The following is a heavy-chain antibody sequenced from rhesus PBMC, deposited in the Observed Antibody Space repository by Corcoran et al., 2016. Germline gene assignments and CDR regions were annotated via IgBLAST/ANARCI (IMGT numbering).Heavy chain of an antibody. CDR3: ARDQCTGTTCYVGD. CDR2: INGSSTST. J-gene: IGHJ5-1*01. D-gene: IGHD2-2*01. Sequence: QVQLQESGPGVVKPSETLSLTCAVSGGSISESYRWSWNRRPRGKGLEWIGYINGSSTSTHYGPSLKSRATMSKDTSKNQFSLKLSSVTAADTAVYYCARDQCTGTTCYVGDWGPGVLVTVSS. CDR1: GGSISESYR. V-gene: IGHV4S10*01.